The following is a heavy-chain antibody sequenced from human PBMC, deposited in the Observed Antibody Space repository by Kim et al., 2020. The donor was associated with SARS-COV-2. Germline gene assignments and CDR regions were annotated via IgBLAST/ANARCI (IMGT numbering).Heavy chain of an antibody. J-gene: IGHJ4*02. Sequence: SETLSLTCTVSGGSISSSSYYWGWIRQPPGKGLEWIGSIYYSGSTYYNPSLKSRVTISVDTSKNQFSLKLSSVTAADTAVYYCARDAKVAALGYWGQGTL. CDR2: IYYSGST. CDR1: GGSISSSSYY. D-gene: IGHD2-15*01. V-gene: IGHV4-39*02. CDR3: ARDAKVAALGY.